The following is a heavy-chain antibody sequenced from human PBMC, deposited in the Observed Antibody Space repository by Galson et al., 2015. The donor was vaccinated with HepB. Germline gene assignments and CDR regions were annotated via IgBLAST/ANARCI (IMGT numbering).Heavy chain of an antibody. CDR1: GGSISSNNW. D-gene: IGHD6-19*01. Sequence: TCAVSGGSISSNNWWSWVRQSPGKGLESIGEIYHGGSTSYNPSLKSRVTISVDKSKNQFSLKLSSVTAADTAVYYCARFREGGGWLDYWGQGILVTVSS. CDR2: IYHGGST. V-gene: IGHV4-4*02. CDR3: ARFREGGGWLDY. J-gene: IGHJ4*02.